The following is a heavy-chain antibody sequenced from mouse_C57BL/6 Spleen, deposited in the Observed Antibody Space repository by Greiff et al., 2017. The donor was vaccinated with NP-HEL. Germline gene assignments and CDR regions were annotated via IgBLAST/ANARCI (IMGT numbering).Heavy chain of an antibody. Sequence: VKLQESGAELVRPGTSVKVSCKASGYAFTNYLIEWVKQRPGQGLEWIGVINPGSGGTNYNEKFKGKATLTADKSSSTAYMQLSSLTSEDSAVYICARGYYGNYVGDYWGQGTTLTVSS. CDR3: ARGYYGNYVGDY. J-gene: IGHJ2*01. CDR2: INPGSGGT. CDR1: GYAFTNYL. D-gene: IGHD2-1*01. V-gene: IGHV1-54*01.